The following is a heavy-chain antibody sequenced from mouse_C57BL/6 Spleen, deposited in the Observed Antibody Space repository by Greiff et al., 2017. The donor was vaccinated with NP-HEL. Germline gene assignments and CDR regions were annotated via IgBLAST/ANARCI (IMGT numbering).Heavy chain of an antibody. CDR2: IYPGDGDT. D-gene: IGHD2-1*01. J-gene: IGHJ4*01. CDR1: GYAFSSSW. V-gene: IGHV1-82*01. CDR3: ARLDGNYVESYAMDY. Sequence: QVQLKQSGPELVKPGASVKISCKASGYAFSSSWMNWVKQRPGKGLEWIGRIYPGDGDTNYNGKFKGKATLTADKSSSTAYMQLSSLTSEGSAVYLWARLDGNYVESYAMDYRGQGTSVTVSS.